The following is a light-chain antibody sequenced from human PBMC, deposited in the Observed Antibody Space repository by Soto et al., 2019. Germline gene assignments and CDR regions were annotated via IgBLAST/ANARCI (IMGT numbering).Light chain of an antibody. Sequence: RQSPGTLSVSPGERATISCRASQSVSVNLAWYQQKPGQAPRLLIHGVSTRATGVPARFSGSGSVTEFTLTITSLESEDSAVYYCQQYNNWPPWTFGQGTKLEIK. V-gene: IGKV3-15*01. CDR1: QSVSVN. J-gene: IGKJ1*01. CDR2: GVS. CDR3: QQYNNWPPWT.